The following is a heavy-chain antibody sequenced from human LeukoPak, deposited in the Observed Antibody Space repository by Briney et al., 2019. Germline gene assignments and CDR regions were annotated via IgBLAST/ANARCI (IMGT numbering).Heavy chain of an antibody. J-gene: IGHJ6*02. CDR1: GGSISSSSYY. D-gene: IGHD6-19*01. V-gene: IGHV4-39*01. CDR3: ARVDSSGSYCSGIDV. Sequence: SETLSLTCTVSGGSISSSSYYWGWIRQPPGKGLEWIGNIYYIGSTYYSPSLKSRVTISVDTSRNQFSLKLSSVTAADTAVYYCARVDSSGSYCSGIDVWGQGTTVTVSS. CDR2: IYYIGST.